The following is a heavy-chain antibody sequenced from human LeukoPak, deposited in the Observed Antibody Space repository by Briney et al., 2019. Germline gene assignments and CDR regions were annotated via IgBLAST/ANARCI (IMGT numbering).Heavy chain of an antibody. CDR2: IGTAGDT. D-gene: IGHD3-22*01. J-gene: IGHJ4*02. CDR3: ARQSYYYDSSGYSTQYYFDY. Sequence: PGGSLRLSCAASGFTFSSYDMHWVRQATGKGLEWVSAIGTAGDTYYPGSVKGRFAISRENAKNSLYLQMNSLRAGDTAVYYCARQSYYYDSSGYSTQYYFDYWGQGTLVTVSS. CDR1: GFTFSSYD. V-gene: IGHV3-13*01.